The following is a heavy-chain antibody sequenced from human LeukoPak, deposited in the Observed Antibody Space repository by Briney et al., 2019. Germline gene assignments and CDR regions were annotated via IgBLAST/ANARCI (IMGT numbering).Heavy chain of an antibody. CDR3: ARAPTGTFFDY. J-gene: IGHJ4*02. Sequence: GGSLRLSCAASGFTFSSYAMHWVRQAPGKGLEWVATINPDGNKKGVADSVRGRFTISRDDAENSLYLQMNSLRAEDTAVYYCARAPTGTFFDYWGQGTLVTVSS. CDR1: GFTFSSYA. CDR2: INPDGNKK. V-gene: IGHV3-7*01. D-gene: IGHD1-1*01.